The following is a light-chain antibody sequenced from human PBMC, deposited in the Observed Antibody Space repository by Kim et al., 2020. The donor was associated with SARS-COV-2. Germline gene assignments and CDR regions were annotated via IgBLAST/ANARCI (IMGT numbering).Light chain of an antibody. V-gene: IGLV1-47*01. CDR3: AAWDDSLSGVV. Sequence: ELTQPPSASGTPGQRVTISCSGSSSNIGRNYVYWYQKFPGTAPKVLMYANHQRPSGVPYRISGSKSGTSASLAISGLRSEDEADYYCAAWDDSLSGVVFGGGTKVTVL. CDR2: ANH. J-gene: IGLJ3*02. CDR1: SSNIGRNY.